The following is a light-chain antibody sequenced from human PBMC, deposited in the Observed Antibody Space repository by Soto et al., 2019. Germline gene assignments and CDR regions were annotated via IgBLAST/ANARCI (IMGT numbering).Light chain of an antibody. V-gene: IGLV1-40*01. CDR1: SSNIGAVYD. Sequence: QSVLTQPPSVSGAPGQRVTISCTGSSSNIGAVYDIHWYQQLPGTAPRLLIYGNSNRPSGVPDRFSGSNSGTSASLAITGLQAEDEADYYCQSYDSFLVFGTGTKVTVL. J-gene: IGLJ1*01. CDR2: GNS. CDR3: QSYDSFLV.